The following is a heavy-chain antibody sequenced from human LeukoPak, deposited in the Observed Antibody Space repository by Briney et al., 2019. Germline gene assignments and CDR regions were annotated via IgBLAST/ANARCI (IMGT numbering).Heavy chain of an antibody. CDR1: GGSISSYY. Sequence: TSQTLSLTCTVSGGSISSYYWSWIRQPPGKGLEWIGYIYYSGSTNYNPSLKSRVTISVDTSKNQFSLKLSSVTAADTAVYYCARPGPYSGSYGSPWYFDLWGRGTLVTVSS. D-gene: IGHD1-26*01. J-gene: IGHJ2*01. CDR3: ARPGPYSGSYGSPWYFDL. V-gene: IGHV4-59*01. CDR2: IYYSGST.